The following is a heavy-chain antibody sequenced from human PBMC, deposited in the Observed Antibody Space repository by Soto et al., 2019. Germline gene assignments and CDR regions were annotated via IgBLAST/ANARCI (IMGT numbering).Heavy chain of an antibody. Sequence: GESLKISCKGSGDSFSSYWIGWVRQMPGKGLEWMGIIYPGDSDTRYSPSFQGQVTISADKSISTAYLQWSSLKASDTAMYYCARGGYCSSTSCHASYGMDVWGQGTTVTVSS. J-gene: IGHJ6*02. V-gene: IGHV5-51*01. CDR1: GDSFSSYW. CDR3: ARGGYCSSTSCHASYGMDV. D-gene: IGHD2-2*01. CDR2: IYPGDSDT.